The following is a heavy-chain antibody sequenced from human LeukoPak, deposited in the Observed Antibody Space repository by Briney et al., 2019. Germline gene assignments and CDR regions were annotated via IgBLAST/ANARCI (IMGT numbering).Heavy chain of an antibody. CDR1: GFTFSSYS. J-gene: IGHJ6*04. V-gene: IGHV3-48*04. D-gene: IGHD3-10*02. Sequence: GGSLRLSCAASGFTFSSYSMNWVRQAPGKGLEWVSYISSTGITTYYADSVKGRFTISRDNAKNSLFLQMNSLRAEDTAVYYCAELGITMIGGVWGKGTTVTISS. CDR2: ISSTGITT. CDR3: AELGITMIGGV.